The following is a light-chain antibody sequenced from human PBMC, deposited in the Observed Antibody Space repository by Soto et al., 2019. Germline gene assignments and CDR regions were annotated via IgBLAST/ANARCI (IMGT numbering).Light chain of an antibody. CDR3: QQYGSSPLT. J-gene: IGKJ1*01. V-gene: IGKV3-20*01. CDR1: QSLSSTY. Sequence: EIVLTQSPGTLSLSPGERATLSCRASQSLSSTYLAWYQQKPGQAPRLLIYGASNRATGIPDRFSGSGSGTDFTLTTTTLEPADFAVYYCQQYGSSPLTFGQGTKVDIK. CDR2: GAS.